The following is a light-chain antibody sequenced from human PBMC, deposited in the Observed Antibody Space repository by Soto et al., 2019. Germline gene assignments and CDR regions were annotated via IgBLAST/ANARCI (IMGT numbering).Light chain of an antibody. CDR2: GTF. CDR1: QSLSSS. J-gene: IGKJ1*01. Sequence: KLLTQSPGTLPLSPGERATLFCRASQSLSSSLAWYQQKSGQAPRLIIYGTFRRATGVPVRFSGSGSGTDFTLTISSLQSEDFGVYFCQQYDNWPWTFDQGTKVDIK. V-gene: IGKV3-15*01. CDR3: QQYDNWPWT.